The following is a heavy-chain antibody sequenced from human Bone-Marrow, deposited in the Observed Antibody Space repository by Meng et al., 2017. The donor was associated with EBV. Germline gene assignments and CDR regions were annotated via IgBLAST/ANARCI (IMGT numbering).Heavy chain of an antibody. J-gene: IGHJ1*01. CDR1: GESFSAYY. Sequence: QIWAPRLLNPSETLPLTCAVYGESFSAYYWSWARQSPGKGLEWIGEISHAGSTNYNPSLSSRVTISIDTSKNQFSLRLNSVTAADRGVYYCARYSSGWQKYFQYWDQGTLVTVSS. CDR3: ARYSSGWQKYFQY. D-gene: IGHD6-19*01. CDR2: ISHAGST. V-gene: IGHV4-34*01.